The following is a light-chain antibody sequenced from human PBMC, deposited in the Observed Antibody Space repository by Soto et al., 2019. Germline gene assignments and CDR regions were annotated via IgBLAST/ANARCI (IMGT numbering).Light chain of an antibody. CDR2: EVS. CDR3: CSYAGSSTSVV. Sequence: QSALTQPACVSGSPGQSITISCTGTSSDVGSYNLVSWYQQHPGKAPKLMIYEVSKRPSGVSNRFSGSKSGNTASLTISGLQAQDEADYYCCSYAGSSTSVVFGGGTKLTVL. J-gene: IGLJ2*01. V-gene: IGLV2-23*02. CDR1: SSDVGSYNL.